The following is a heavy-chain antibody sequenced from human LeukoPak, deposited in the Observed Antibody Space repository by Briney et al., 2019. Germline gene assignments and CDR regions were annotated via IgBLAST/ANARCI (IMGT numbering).Heavy chain of an antibody. V-gene: IGHV4-59*08. CDR1: GGSISSYY. Sequence: PSETLSLTCTVSGGSISSYYWSWIRQPPGKGLEWIGYIYYSGSTNYNPSLKSRVTISVDTSKNQFSLKLSSVTAADTAVYYCARLGCSSTSCYLTFDYWGQGTLVTVSS. D-gene: IGHD2-2*01. J-gene: IGHJ4*02. CDR3: ARLGCSSTSCYLTFDY. CDR2: IYYSGST.